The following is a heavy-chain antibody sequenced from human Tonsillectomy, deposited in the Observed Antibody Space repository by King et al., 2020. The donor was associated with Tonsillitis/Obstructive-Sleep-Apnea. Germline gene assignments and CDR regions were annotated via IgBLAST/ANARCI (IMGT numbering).Heavy chain of an antibody. CDR1: GFTFSSYW. CDR2: IKQDGSEK. V-gene: IGHV3-7*01. J-gene: IGHJ4*02. D-gene: IGHD3-16*01. Sequence: VQLVESGGGLVQPGGSLRLSCAASGFTFSSYWMSWVRQAPGKGLEWVANIKQDGSEKYYVDSVKGRFTISRDNAKNSLYLQMNSLRAEDTAVYYCARDLPNPYCDYGPDYWGQGTLVTVSS. CDR3: ARDLPNPYCDYGPDY.